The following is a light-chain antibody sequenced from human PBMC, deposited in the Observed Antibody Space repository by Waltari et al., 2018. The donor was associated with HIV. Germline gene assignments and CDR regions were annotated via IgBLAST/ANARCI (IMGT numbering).Light chain of an antibody. CDR3: AAWDDSLNGYV. Sequence: QSVLTQPPSASGTPGQRVTISCSGSRSNIGSYTVNWYQQLPGTAPKLLIYRNKRRPSGGPDRFSSAKSGTAASLAISGLQSEDEADYSCAAWDDSLNGYVFVTGTKVTV. V-gene: IGLV1-44*01. CDR2: RNK. J-gene: IGLJ1*01. CDR1: RSNIGSYT.